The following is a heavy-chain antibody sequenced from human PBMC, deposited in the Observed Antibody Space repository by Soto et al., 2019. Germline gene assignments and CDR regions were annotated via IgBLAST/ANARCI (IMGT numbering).Heavy chain of an antibody. CDR1: GYSFTSYW. CDR2: IYPGDSDT. CDR3: ARHRYDSSGYSHVFDI. D-gene: IGHD3-22*01. Sequence: GESLKISCKGSGYSFTSYWIGWVRQMPGKGLEWMGIIYPGDSDTRYSPYFQGQVTIPADKSISTAYLQWSSLKASDTAMYNRARHRYDSSGYSHVFDIWGQGTMFTVSS. V-gene: IGHV5-51*01. J-gene: IGHJ3*02.